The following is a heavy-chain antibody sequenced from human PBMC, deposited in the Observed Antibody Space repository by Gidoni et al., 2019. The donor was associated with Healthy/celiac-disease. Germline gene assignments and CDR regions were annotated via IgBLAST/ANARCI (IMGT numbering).Heavy chain of an antibody. J-gene: IGHJ4*02. CDR2: IYYSGST. CDR3: ARHPPRLVDGSSGPTDYYFDY. CDR1: GGSISSSSYY. Sequence: QLQLQESGPGLVKPSETLSLTCTVSGGSISSSSYYWGWIRQPPGKGLEWIGSIYYSGSTYYNPSLKSRVTISVDTSKNQFSLKLSSVTAADTAVYYCARHPPRLVDGSSGPTDYYFDYWGQGTLVTVSS. V-gene: IGHV4-39*01. D-gene: IGHD3-22*01.